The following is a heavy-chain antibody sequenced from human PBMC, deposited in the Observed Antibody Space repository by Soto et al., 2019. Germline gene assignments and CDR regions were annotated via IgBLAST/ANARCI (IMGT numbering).Heavy chain of an antibody. CDR3: AIWPQLEPRFDY. CDR2: IYYSGST. CDR1: GGSISSGGYY. V-gene: IGHV4-31*03. Sequence: QVQMQEAGPGLVKPSQTLSLTCTFSGGSISSGGYYWSWIRQHPGKGLEWIGYIYYSGSTYYNPSLKSRVTISVDTSKNQFSLKLSSVTAADTAVYSCAIWPQLEPRFDYWGQGTPVTVSS. J-gene: IGHJ4*02. D-gene: IGHD1-1*01.